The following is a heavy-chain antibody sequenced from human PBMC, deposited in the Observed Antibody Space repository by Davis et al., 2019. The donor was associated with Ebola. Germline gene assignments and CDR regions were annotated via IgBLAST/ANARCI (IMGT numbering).Heavy chain of an antibody. D-gene: IGHD6-19*01. Sequence: SVPVSRQASRYTLTHYYMHWVRQATGQGLEWMGWLNPRSGNTGLAQKFQGRITRTRNTSITTAHMELGSLRSEDTAVYYCARGWRSGDSLGGWGQGTLVTVSS. CDR2: LNPRSGNT. V-gene: IGHV1-8*02. CDR3: ARGWRSGDSLGG. J-gene: IGHJ4*02. CDR1: RYTLTHYY.